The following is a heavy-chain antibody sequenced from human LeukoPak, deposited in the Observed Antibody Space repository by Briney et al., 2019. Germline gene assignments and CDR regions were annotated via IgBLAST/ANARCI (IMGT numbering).Heavy chain of an antibody. CDR2: IYYSGST. CDR1: GGSISSYY. J-gene: IGHJ5*02. Sequence: SETLSLTCTVSGGSISSYYWSWIRQPPGKGLEWIGYIYYSGSTNYNPSLKSRVTIPVDTSKNQFSLKLSSVTAADTAVYYCAKEYRSGYDYPLNNWFDPWGQGTLVTVSS. D-gene: IGHD5-12*01. CDR3: AKEYRSGYDYPLNNWFDP. V-gene: IGHV4-59*01.